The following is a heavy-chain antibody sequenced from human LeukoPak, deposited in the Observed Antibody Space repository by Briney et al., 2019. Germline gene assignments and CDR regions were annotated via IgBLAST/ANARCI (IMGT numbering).Heavy chain of an antibody. CDR3: ARVPPGWNYPRNYWYYMDV. CDR1: GGSISSYY. Sequence: PSETLSLTCTVSGGSISSYYWSWIRQPPGKGLEWIGYIYYSGSTNYNPSLKSRVTISVDTSKNQFSLKLSSVTAADTAVYYCARVPPGWNYPRNYWYYMDVWGKGTTVTVSS. CDR2: IYYSGST. J-gene: IGHJ6*03. V-gene: IGHV4-59*12. D-gene: IGHD1-7*01.